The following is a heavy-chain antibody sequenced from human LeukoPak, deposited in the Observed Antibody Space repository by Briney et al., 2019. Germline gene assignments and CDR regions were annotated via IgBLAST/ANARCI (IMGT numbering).Heavy chain of an antibody. CDR2: IYPGDSDT. CDR1: GSRFTSYW. D-gene: IGHD1-1*01. Sequence: PGGSLQISCEGSGSRFTSYWIGGARRLPGKGLEGMGIIYPGDSDTTYSPSFQGQVTISADKSISTAYLQWSSLKASDTAMYYCARHRTTVSEGDYWGQGTLVTVSS. CDR3: ARHRTTVSEGDY. J-gene: IGHJ4*02. V-gene: IGHV5-51*01.